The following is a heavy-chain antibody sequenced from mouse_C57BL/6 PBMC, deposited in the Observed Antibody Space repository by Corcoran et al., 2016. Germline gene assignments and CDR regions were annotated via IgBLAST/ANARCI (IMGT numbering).Heavy chain of an antibody. J-gene: IGHJ3*01. CDR2: INTYSGVP. Sequence: QIQLVQSGPELKKPGETVKISCKASGYNFTTYGMSWVKQAPGKGLKWMGWINTYSGVPTYADDFKGRFAFSLETSASTAYLQINNLKNEDTATYFCARGPLRQGFAYWGQGTLVTVSA. V-gene: IGHV9-3*01. D-gene: IGHD1-1*01. CDR3: ARGPLRQGFAY. CDR1: GYNFTTYG.